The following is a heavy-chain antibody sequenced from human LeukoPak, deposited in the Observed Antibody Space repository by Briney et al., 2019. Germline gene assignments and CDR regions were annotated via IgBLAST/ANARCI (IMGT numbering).Heavy chain of an antibody. CDR2: INHSGST. Sequence: SETLSLTCAVYGGSFSGYYWSWIRQPPGKGLEWIGEINHSGSTNYNPSLKSRVTISVDTPKNQFSLKLSSVTAADTAVYYCARRPRSYYDFWSGYLFDYWGQGTLVTVSS. CDR1: GGSFSGYY. J-gene: IGHJ4*02. D-gene: IGHD3-3*01. CDR3: ARRPRSYYDFWSGYLFDY. V-gene: IGHV4-34*01.